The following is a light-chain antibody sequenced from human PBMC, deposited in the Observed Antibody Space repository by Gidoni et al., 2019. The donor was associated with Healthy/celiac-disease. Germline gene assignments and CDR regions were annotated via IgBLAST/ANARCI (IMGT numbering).Light chain of an antibody. CDR1: QSVSSSY. V-gene: IGKV3-20*01. CDR2: GAS. Sequence: ELVLTQTPGTLSLSPGERATLSCRASQSVSSSYLAWCQQKPGQAPRLLISGASSRATGIPDRFSGSGSGTEFTLTISRLEPEDIAVYYCQQYGSSAWTFGQGTKVEIK. CDR3: QQYGSSAWT. J-gene: IGKJ1*01.